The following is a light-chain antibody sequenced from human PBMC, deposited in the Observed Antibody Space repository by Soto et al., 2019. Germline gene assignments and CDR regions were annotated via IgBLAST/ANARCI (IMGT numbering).Light chain of an antibody. Sequence: DIQMPQSPSSLSASVGDRVTITYQASHDITSYLNWYQHKPGKAPKLLIYDASIFEAGVQSRFSGSGSGTDFTFTISSLQPEDVATYYCQKCDYLPIFGPGTTVDFK. CDR3: QKCDYLPI. V-gene: IGKV1-33*01. CDR1: HDITSY. J-gene: IGKJ3*01. CDR2: DAS.